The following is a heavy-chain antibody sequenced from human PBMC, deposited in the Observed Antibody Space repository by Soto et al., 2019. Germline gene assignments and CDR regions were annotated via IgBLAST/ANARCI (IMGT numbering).Heavy chain of an antibody. CDR2: IYRGGST. D-gene: IGHD6-19*01. J-gene: IGHJ2*01. V-gene: IGHV3-53*04. Sequence: EVQLVESGGGLVQPGGSLRLSCAASGFTVSSNYMSWVRQAPGKGLEWVSVIYRGGSTYYADSVKGRFTISRHNSKNTLYLQMNSQRTEDKAVYYCAGVWTVAGPRSITWDFDLWGRGTLVTVS. CDR1: GFTVSSNY. CDR3: AGVWTVAGPRSITWDFDL.